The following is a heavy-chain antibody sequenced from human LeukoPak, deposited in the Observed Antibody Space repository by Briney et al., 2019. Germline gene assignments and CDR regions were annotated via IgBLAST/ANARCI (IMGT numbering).Heavy chain of an antibody. CDR3: ARLAVAGTRWFDP. V-gene: IGHV4-34*01. CDR2: INHSGST. J-gene: IGHJ5*02. Sequence: SETLSLTCAVYGGSFSGYYWSWIRQPPGKGLEWIGEINHSGSTNYNPSLKSRVTISVDTSKNQFSLKLSSVTAADTAVYYCARLAVAGTRWFDPWGRGTLVTVSS. CDR1: GGSFSGYY. D-gene: IGHD6-19*01.